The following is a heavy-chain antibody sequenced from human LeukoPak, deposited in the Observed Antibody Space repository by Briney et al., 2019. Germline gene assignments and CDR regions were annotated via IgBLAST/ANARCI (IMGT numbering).Heavy chain of an antibody. J-gene: IGHJ4*02. Sequence: SGPTLVNPTETLTLTCTVSGFSLSNARMGVSWIRQPPGKALEWLAHIFSNDEKSYSTSLKSRLTISKDTPKSQVVLTMTNMDPVDTATYYCARRRGTAMVYFDYWGQGTLVTVSS. CDR2: IFSNDEK. CDR3: ARRRGTAMVYFDY. CDR1: GFSLSNARMG. D-gene: IGHD5-18*01. V-gene: IGHV2-26*01.